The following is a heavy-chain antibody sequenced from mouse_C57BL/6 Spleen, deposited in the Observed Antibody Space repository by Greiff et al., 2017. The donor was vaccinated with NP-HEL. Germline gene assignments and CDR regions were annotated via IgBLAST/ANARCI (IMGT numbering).Heavy chain of an antibody. CDR2: IYPGDGDT. V-gene: IGHV1-80*01. CDR1: GYAFSSYW. CDR3: ARPIYYGSSLDY. Sequence: QVQLKESGAELVKPGASVKISCKASGYAFSSYWMNWVKQRPGKGLEWIGQIYPGDGDTNYNGKFKGKATLTADKSSRTAYMQLISLTSEDSAVYFCARPIYYGSSLDYWGQGTTLTVSS. D-gene: IGHD1-1*01. J-gene: IGHJ2*01.